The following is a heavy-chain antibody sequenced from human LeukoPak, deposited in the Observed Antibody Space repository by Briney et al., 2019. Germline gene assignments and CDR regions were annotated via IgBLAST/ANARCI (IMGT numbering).Heavy chain of an antibody. V-gene: IGHV3-23*01. CDR3: AKDVVAGTTGRFDY. CDR1: GFTFSSYA. D-gene: IGHD6-19*01. Sequence: GGSLRLSRAASGFTFSSYAMSWVRQAPGKGLEWVSAISGSGGSSYYADSVKGRFTISRDNSKNTLYLQMNSLRAEDTAVYYCAKDVVAGTTGRFDYWGQGTLVTVSS. J-gene: IGHJ4*02. CDR2: ISGSGGSS.